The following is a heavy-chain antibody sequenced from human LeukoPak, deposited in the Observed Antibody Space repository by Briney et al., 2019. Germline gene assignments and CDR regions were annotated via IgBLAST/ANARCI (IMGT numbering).Heavy chain of an antibody. CDR3: ARHRGENPPLN. CDR1: GGSISNSSYY. Sequence: SETLSLTCTVSGGSISNSSYYWGWIRQPPRKGLGWIGSIYYSGSTYYNPSLKSRVTISVDTSKNQFSLKLSSVTAADTAVYYCARHRGENPPLNWGQGTLVTVSS. CDR2: IYYSGST. J-gene: IGHJ4*02. V-gene: IGHV4-39*01. D-gene: IGHD3-10*01.